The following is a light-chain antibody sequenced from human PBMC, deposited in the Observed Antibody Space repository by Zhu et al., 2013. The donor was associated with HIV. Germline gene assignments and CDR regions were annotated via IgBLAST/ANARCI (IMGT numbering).Light chain of an antibody. CDR2: WAS. J-gene: IGKJ1*01. V-gene: IGKV4-1*01. CDR3: QQFXNTPWT. Sequence: DIVMTQSPDSLAVSLGERATINCKSSQSVLYSSNNKNYLAWLQQKPGQPPKLLIYWASSRQSGVPDRFSGGGSGTDFTLTISSLQAEDVAVYYCQQFXNTPWTFGQGTKVEVK. CDR1: QSVLYSSNNKNY.